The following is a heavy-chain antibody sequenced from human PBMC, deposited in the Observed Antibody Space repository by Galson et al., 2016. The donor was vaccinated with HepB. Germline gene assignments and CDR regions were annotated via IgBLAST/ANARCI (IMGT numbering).Heavy chain of an antibody. CDR1: GFTFSNYA. Sequence: SLRLSCAASGFTFSNYAMSWVRQAPGKGLEWVSSISASGANMSYAASVKGRFTISRDSAKSTLYLEMDSLRAEDTAMYYFARDQRGGWYEEDWGQGTLVSVSS. V-gene: IGHV3-23*01. D-gene: IGHD6-19*01. CDR3: ARDQRGGWYEED. J-gene: IGHJ4*02. CDR2: ISASGANM.